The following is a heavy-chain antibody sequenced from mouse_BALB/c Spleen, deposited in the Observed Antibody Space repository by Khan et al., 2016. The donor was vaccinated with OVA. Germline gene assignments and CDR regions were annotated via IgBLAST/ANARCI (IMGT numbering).Heavy chain of an antibody. D-gene: IGHD1-2*01. CDR3: VRSGYGSFAY. CDR2: IFPNNGDS. V-gene: IGHV1S29*02. Sequence: VQLKQLGPELVKPGASVKISCRASGYIFTDYILDWVKQSHGKSLEWIGYIFPNNGDSDYNQKFKTRATLNVDISSSTAYMELRSLTSEDSAIYYCVRSGYGSFAYWGQGTLVTVSA. CDR1: GYIFTDYI. J-gene: IGHJ3*01.